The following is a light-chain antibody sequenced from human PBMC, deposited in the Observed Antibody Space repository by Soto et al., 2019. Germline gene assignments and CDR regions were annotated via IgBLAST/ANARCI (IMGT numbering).Light chain of an antibody. CDR3: QSYDSSIWV. V-gene: IGLV6-57*01. Sequence: NFMLTQPHSVSESPGKTVTISCTRSSGSIASNYVQWYQQRPGSSPTTVIYEDNQRPSGVPDRFSGSLDSSSNSASLTISGLKTEDEADYYWQSYDSSIWVFGGGTKLTVL. CDR1: SGSIASNY. J-gene: IGLJ3*02. CDR2: EDN.